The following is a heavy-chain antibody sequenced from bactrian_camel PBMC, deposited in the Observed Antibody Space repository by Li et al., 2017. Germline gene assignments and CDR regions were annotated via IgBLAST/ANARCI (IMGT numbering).Heavy chain of an antibody. V-gene: IGHV3S55*01. CDR3: AAIRYGGTWCPLCRARSADFGY. CDR2: IDCDGRV. CDR1: AYTPANVR. D-gene: IGHD6*01. J-gene: IGHJ6*01. Sequence: QVQLVESGGGSVQAGGSLRLSCAFDAYTPANVRMAWFRQAPGKEREGVAGIDCDGRVISRDAVKGRFTVSKDDAKNTLYLQMNSLKPEDTAMYYCAAIRYGGTWCPLCRARSADFGYWGQGTQVTVS.